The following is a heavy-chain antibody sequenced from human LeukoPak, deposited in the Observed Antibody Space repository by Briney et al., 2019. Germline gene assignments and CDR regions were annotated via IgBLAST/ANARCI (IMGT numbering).Heavy chain of an antibody. CDR3: AIDPLLWELPSDY. D-gene: IGHD1-26*01. Sequence: GGSLRLSCAASGFTFSTFWMHWVRQAPGKGLMWVSQINNDGSDTKYADSVKGRFTISRDNAKNTVYLQMNSLRADDTAVYYCAIDPLLWELPSDYWGQGTLVTVSS. CDR2: INNDGSDT. J-gene: IGHJ4*02. CDR1: GFTFSTFW. V-gene: IGHV3-74*03.